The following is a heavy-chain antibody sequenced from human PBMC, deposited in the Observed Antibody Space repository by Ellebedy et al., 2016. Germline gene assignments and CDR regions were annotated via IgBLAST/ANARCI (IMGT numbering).Heavy chain of an antibody. J-gene: IGHJ4*02. CDR3: AKGTMDYFYH. CDR2: ISWDSAVI. Sequence: GGSLRLSXAGSGVTFNDYALHWVRQAPGKGLEWVSGISWDSAVIGYGGSVKGRFTISKDSAKNYLYLQMNSLRPEDTAFYYCAKGTMDYFYHWGQGTLVTVSS. D-gene: IGHD4/OR15-4a*01. CDR1: GVTFNDYA. V-gene: IGHV3-9*01.